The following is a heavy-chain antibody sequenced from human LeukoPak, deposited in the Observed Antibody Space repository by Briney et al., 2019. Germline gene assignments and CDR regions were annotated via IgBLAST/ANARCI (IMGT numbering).Heavy chain of an antibody. CDR1: GFTFSSYG. Sequence: GRSLRLSCAASGFTFSSYGMHWVRQAPGKGLEWVAVISYDGSNKYYADSVKGRFTISRDNSKNTLYLQMNSLRAEDTAVYYCAKSWQLGYYYYGMDVWGQGTTVTVSS. D-gene: IGHD6-13*01. CDR3: AKSWQLGYYYYGMDV. V-gene: IGHV3-30*18. J-gene: IGHJ6*02. CDR2: ISYDGSNK.